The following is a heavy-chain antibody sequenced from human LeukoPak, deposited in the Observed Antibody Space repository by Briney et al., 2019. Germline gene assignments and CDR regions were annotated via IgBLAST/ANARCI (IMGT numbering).Heavy chain of an antibody. D-gene: IGHD3-22*01. CDR2: IKGDGSEK. J-gene: IGHJ4*02. CDR3: ARDRGWRSGGYYLYYFDF. CDR1: GLTLSGYF. Sequence: GGSLRLSCAASGLTLSGYFMSWVRQAPGEGLEWVASIKGDGSEKYYVDSVKGRFTISRDNAKNSLYLQMNSLRAEDTAVYFCARDRGWRSGGYYLYYFDFWGQGTLVTVSS. V-gene: IGHV3-7*01.